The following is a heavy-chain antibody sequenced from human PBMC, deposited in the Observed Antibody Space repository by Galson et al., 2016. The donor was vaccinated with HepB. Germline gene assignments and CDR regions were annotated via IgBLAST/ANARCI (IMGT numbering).Heavy chain of an antibody. CDR2: VHHSGNS. CDR3: AKWSELKWAFDI. D-gene: IGHD3-3*01. CDR1: GDSIRSYY. Sequence: SETLSLTCTVSGDSIRSYYWNWIRQPPGRGLEWIGYVHHSGNSNYNPSLKSRVTMSVDTSKNQFSLKLSSVIAADTAVYYCAKWSELKWAFDIWGLGTLVTGSS. J-gene: IGHJ3*02. V-gene: IGHV4-59*01.